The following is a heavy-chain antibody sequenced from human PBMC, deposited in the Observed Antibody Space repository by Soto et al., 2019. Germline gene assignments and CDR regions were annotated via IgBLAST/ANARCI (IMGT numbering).Heavy chain of an antibody. CDR2: IRSKAYGGTT. CDR1: GFTFGDYA. Sequence: PGGSLRLSCTASGFTFGDYAMSWFRQAPGKGLEWVGFIRSKAYGGTTEYAASVKGRFTISRDDSKSIAYLQMNSLKTEDTAVYYCTRSPSYVIDWFDPWGQGTLVTVSS. CDR3: TRSPSYVIDWFDP. J-gene: IGHJ5*02. V-gene: IGHV3-49*03. D-gene: IGHD3-10*01.